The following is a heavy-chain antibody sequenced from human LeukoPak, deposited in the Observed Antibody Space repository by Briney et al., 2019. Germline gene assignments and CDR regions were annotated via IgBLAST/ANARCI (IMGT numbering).Heavy chain of an antibody. CDR1: GFTFSSNA. CDR2: ISGSGGNT. Sequence: PGGSLRLSCAGSGFTFSSNALSWVRQAPGKGLEWVSAISGSGGNTYYADSVRGRFTISRDNSKNTLYLQMNSLRAEDTAVYYCAKDENTFGEDAFDIWGQGTMVTVSS. D-gene: IGHD4-17*01. J-gene: IGHJ3*02. CDR3: AKDENTFGEDAFDI. V-gene: IGHV3-23*01.